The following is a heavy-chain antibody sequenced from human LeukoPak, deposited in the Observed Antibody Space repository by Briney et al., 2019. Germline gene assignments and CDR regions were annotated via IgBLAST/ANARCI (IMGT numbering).Heavy chain of an antibody. CDR3: VRRAAVRGMDF. V-gene: IGHV3-23*01. D-gene: IGHD1-14*01. Sequence: GGSLRLSCTASGFIFDTHTLTWVRQAPGKGLEWVASISGSGDSTNCGDSVKGRFTISRDNFKRTVHLEMSNLRADDTAMYYCVRRAAVRGMDFWGLGTTVIVSS. CDR1: GFIFDTHT. J-gene: IGHJ6*02. CDR2: ISGSGDST.